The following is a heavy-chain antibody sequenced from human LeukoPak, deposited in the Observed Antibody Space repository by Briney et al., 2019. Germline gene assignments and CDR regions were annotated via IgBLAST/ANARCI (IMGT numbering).Heavy chain of an antibody. V-gene: IGHV3-21*01. CDR1: GFPFSNYW. CDR3: ARAVPMDV. Sequence: GGSLRLSCAASGFPFSNYWMTWVRQAPGKGLEWVANIPGKGLEWVSSISSSSSYIYYADSVKGRFTISRDNAKNSLYLQMNSLRAEDTAVYYCARAVPMDVWGKGTTVTISS. J-gene: IGHJ6*04. CDR2: ISSSSSYI. D-gene: IGHD2-2*01.